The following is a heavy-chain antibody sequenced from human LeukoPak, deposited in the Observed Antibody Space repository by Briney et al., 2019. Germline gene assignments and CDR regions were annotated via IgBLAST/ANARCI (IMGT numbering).Heavy chain of an antibody. J-gene: IGHJ4*02. CDR1: GFTFDNYG. D-gene: IGHD3-9*01. Sequence: PGGSLRLSCAASGFTFDNYGMHWVRQAPGKGLEWVSVLWYDGRDKYYADSVKGRFTISRDNSKNTVYLQMNSLRAEDTAVYYCVRGFRYFDWLSPFDHWGQGTLVTVSS. V-gene: IGHV3-33*01. CDR3: VRGFRYFDWLSPFDH. CDR2: LWYDGRDK.